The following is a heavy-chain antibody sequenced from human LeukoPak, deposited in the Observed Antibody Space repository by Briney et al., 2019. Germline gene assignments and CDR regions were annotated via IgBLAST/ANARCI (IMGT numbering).Heavy chain of an antibody. CDR1: GYTFTSYD. V-gene: IGHV1-8*01. CDR2: MNPNSGNT. Sequence: ASVKVSCKASGYTFTSYDINWVRQATGQGLEWMGWMNPNSGNTGYAQKFQGRVTMTRNTSISTAYMELSSLRSEDTAVYYCARGLYSSSWYHLGYYYYYMDVWGKGTTATVSS. CDR3: ARGLYSSSWYHLGYYYYYMDV. D-gene: IGHD6-13*01. J-gene: IGHJ6*03.